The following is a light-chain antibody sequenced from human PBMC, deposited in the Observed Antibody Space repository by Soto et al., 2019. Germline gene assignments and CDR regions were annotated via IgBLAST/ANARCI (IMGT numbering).Light chain of an antibody. J-gene: IGLJ2*01. CDR2: GNS. Sequence: QSVLTQPPSVSGAPGQRGTISCTGSSSNIGAGYDVHWYQQLPGTAPKLLIYGNSNRPSGVPDRFSGSKSGTSASLAITGRQAEDEADYYCQSYDSSLRGVVFGGGTKLTVL. V-gene: IGLV1-40*01. CDR1: SSNIGAGYD. CDR3: QSYDSSLRGVV.